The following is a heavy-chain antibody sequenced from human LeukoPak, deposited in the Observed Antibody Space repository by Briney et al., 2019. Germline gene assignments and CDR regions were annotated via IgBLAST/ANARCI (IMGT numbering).Heavy chain of an antibody. CDR3: ARDRRPLTGYNAQDY. V-gene: IGHV3-9*01. J-gene: IGHJ4*02. Sequence: PGWSLRLSCAASGFTFDDYAMQWVRLSPGKGPEWVSRIDWNSRSTVYADSVRGRFTISRDNAKNSLYLQMNSLRPEDTALYYCARDRRPLTGYNAQDYWGQGTLVTVSS. CDR1: GFTFDDYA. CDR2: IDWNSRST. D-gene: IGHD3-9*01.